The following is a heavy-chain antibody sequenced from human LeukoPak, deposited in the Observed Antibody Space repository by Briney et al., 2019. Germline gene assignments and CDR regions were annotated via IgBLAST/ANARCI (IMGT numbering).Heavy chain of an antibody. D-gene: IGHD3-10*01. Sequence: GRSLRLSCAASGFTFSSYGMHWVRQAPGKGLEWVALISLDGSNKDYAESVKGRFTISRDSSKNTLYLQMNSLRAEDTAVYYCAKDGEVSWFGPESHWGQGTLVAVSS. CDR1: GFTFSSYG. V-gene: IGHV3-30*18. J-gene: IGHJ4*02. CDR2: ISLDGSNK. CDR3: AKDGEVSWFGPESH.